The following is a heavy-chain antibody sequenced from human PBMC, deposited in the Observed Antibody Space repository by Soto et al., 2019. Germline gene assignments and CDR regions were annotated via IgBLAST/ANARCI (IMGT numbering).Heavy chain of an antibody. V-gene: IGHV4-34*01. Sequence: QVQLQQWGAGLLKPSETLSLTCAVYGGSFSGYYWSWIRQPPGKGLEWIGEINHSGSTNYNPSLNSRVTISVDTSKNQFSLKLSSVTAADTAVYYCARDVVGATSPFDYWGQGTLVTVSS. CDR1: GGSFSGYY. CDR2: INHSGST. CDR3: ARDVVGATSPFDY. J-gene: IGHJ4*02. D-gene: IGHD1-26*01.